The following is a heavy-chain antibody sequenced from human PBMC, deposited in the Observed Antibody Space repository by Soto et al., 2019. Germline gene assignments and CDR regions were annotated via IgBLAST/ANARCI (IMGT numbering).Heavy chain of an antibody. J-gene: IGHJ4*02. CDR1: GYTFTSYA. V-gene: IGHV1-3*01. CDR2: INAGNGNT. D-gene: IGHD3-22*01. Sequence: QVQLVQSGAEVKKPGASVKVYCKASGYTFTSYAMHWVRQAPGQRLEWMGWINAGNGNTKYSQKFQGRVTITRDTSASTAYMELSSLRSEDTAVYYCARNRRDSSGYYYGYWGQGTLVTVSS. CDR3: ARNRRDSSGYYYGY.